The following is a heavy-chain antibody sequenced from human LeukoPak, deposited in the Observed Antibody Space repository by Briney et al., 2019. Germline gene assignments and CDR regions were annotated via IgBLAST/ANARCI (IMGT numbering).Heavy chain of an antibody. J-gene: IGHJ4*02. CDR2: IIPIFGTA. V-gene: IGHV1-69*01. Sequence: GSSVKVSCKASGGTFSSYAISWVRQAPGQGLEWMGGIIPIFGTANYAQKFQGRVTITADESTSTAYMELSSLRSEDTAVYYCARSRSLGKAPAGYWGQGTLVTVSS. CDR1: GGTFSSYA. CDR3: ARSRSLGKAPAGY.